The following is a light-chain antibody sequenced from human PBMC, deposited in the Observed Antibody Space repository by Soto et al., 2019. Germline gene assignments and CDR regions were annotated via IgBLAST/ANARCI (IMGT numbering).Light chain of an antibody. CDR1: QSVGTF. J-gene: IGKJ1*01. Sequence: EIVFTQSPATLSLSPGERATLSCRASQSVGTFFAWYQQKPGQAPRLLIYDASNRATGIPPRFSGSGSGTDFTLTISSVEPEDFAVYYCQQCNNWPQWTFGQGTKV. CDR2: DAS. CDR3: QQCNNWPQWT. V-gene: IGKV3-11*01.